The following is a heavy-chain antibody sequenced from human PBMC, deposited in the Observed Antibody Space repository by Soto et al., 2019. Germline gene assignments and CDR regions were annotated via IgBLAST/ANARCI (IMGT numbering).Heavy chain of an antibody. CDR1: GGSVSSGSYY. Sequence: QVQLQESGPGLVKPSETLSLTCTVSGGSVSSGSYYWSWIRQPPGKGLEWIGYIYYSGSTKYNPSFKRRVTIEVDTSKIHFSLKLSSVTAAATAVYYCARDFRGYSYGPHFYYWGQGTLVTVSS. CDR3: ARDFRGYSYGPHFYY. CDR2: IYYSGST. J-gene: IGHJ4*02. D-gene: IGHD5-18*01. V-gene: IGHV4-61*03.